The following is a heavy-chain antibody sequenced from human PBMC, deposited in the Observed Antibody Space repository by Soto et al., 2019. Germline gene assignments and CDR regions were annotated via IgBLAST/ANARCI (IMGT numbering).Heavy chain of an antibody. D-gene: IGHD2-2*01. V-gene: IGHV1-3*01. CDR3: GRGAGTSKIYAMGMDV. CDR2: INGDSGKP. Sequence: QAQLVQSGPEVQKPGASMKVSCKASAFNLRSYAIHWVRQAPGQRLEWMGQINGDSGKPRYSHRFEGRFTFKRDTDASTATLELHSLRPEDTAVYYCGRGAGTSKIYAMGMDVWGQGTAVSVSS. J-gene: IGHJ6*02. CDR1: AFNLRSYA.